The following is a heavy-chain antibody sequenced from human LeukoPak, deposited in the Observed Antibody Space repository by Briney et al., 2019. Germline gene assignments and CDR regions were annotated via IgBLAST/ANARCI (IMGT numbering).Heavy chain of an antibody. D-gene: IGHD5-18*01. CDR1: GFTFSSYA. V-gene: IGHV3-23*01. CDR3: AKGNSGYSYGYFDY. J-gene: IGHJ4*02. CDR2: ISGSGGST. Sequence: PGGSLRLSCAASGFTFSSYAMSWVRQAPGKGLEWVSAISGSGGSTYYADSVKGRFTISRDNSKNTLYLQMNSLRAEDTAVNYCAKGNSGYSYGYFDYWGQGTLVTVSS.